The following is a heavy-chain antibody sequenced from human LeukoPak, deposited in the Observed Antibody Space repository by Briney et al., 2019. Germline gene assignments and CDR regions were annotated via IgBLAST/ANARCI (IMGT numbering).Heavy chain of an antibody. J-gene: IGHJ6*02. CDR1: GGTFSRFT. Sequence: SVKVSCKASGGTFSRFTISWVRQAPGQGFEWMGGITPIFGTANFAQKFQGRVTITADESTSTAYMELSSLRSEDTAVYYCARPLPTYGMDVWGQGTTVTVSS. V-gene: IGHV1-69*13. CDR3: ARPLPTYGMDV. CDR2: ITPIFGTA.